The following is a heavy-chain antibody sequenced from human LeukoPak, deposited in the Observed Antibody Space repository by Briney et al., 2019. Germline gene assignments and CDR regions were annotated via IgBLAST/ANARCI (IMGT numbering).Heavy chain of an antibody. CDR3: AKDRYSSGWYSFDS. V-gene: IGHV3-30*18. J-gene: IGHJ4*02. CDR1: GFTLSSYG. CDR2: ISYDGSNK. Sequence: PERSLRLSCAASGFTLSSYGMHWVRQAPGKGLEWVAVISYDGSNKYYADSVKGRFTISRDNSKNTLFLQMNSLRAEDTAVYHCAKDRYSSGWYSFDSWGQGTLVTVSS. D-gene: IGHD6-19*01.